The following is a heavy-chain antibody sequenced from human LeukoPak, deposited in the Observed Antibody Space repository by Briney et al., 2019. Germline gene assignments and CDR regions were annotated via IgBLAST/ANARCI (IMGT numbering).Heavy chain of an antibody. CDR3: ARITITGTTLSRI. V-gene: IGHV1-18*01. D-gene: IGHD1-20*01. CDR2: ISAYNGNT. J-gene: IGHJ4*02. Sequence: GASVKVSCKASGYTFTSYGISWVRQAPGQRLEWMGWISAYNGNTNCAQKLQGRVTMTTDTSTSTAYMELRSLRSDDTAVYYCARITITGTTLSRIWGQGTLVTVSS. CDR1: GYTFTSYG.